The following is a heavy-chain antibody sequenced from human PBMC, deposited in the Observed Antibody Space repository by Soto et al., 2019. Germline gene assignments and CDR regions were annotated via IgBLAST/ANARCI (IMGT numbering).Heavy chain of an antibody. J-gene: IGHJ4*02. CDR1: GFTFSDHY. Sequence: GGSLRLSCAASGFTFSDHYMDWVRQAPGKGLEWVGRTRNKANTYTTEYAASVKGRFTISRDDSKNSLYLQMNSLKTEDTAVYYCARSYDSSGYYYPHYFDYWGQGTLVTVS. CDR3: ARSYDSSGYYYPHYFDY. V-gene: IGHV3-72*01. D-gene: IGHD3-22*01. CDR2: TRNKANTYTT.